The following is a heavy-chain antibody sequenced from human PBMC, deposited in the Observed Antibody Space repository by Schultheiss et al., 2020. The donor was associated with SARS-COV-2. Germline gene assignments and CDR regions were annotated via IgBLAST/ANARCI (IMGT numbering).Heavy chain of an antibody. V-gene: IGHV3-53*01. D-gene: IGHD3-16*02. CDR1: GFTVSSNY. Sequence: GGSLRLSCAASGFTVSSNYMSWVRQAPGKRLEWVSVIYSGGSTYYADSVKGRFTISRDNSKNTLYLQMNSLRAEDTAVYYCARVGYTYNWFDPWGQGTLVTVSS. CDR2: IYSGGST. CDR3: ARVGYTYNWFDP. J-gene: IGHJ5*02.